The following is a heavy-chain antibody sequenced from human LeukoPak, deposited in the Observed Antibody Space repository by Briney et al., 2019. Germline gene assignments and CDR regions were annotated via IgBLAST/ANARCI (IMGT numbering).Heavy chain of an antibody. J-gene: IGHJ4*02. Sequence: PGGSLRLSCAASGFTFSSYWMSWVRQAPGKGLEWVANIKQDGSEKYYVDSVKGRFTISRDNAKNSLYLQMNSLRAEDTAVYYCARSGVYQLPSANSGYWGQGTLVTVSS. CDR3: ARSGVYQLPSANSGY. CDR2: IKQDGSEK. CDR1: GFTFSSYW. V-gene: IGHV3-7*01. D-gene: IGHD2-2*01.